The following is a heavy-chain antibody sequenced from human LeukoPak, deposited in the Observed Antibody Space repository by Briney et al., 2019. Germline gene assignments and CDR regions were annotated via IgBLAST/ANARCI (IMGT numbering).Heavy chain of an antibody. CDR1: VGSISISSDY. Sequence: SETLSLTCTVSVGSISISSDYWGWIRQPPGKGLEWIGNIYYTGSTYYNPSLKSRVIISVDTSKNQFSLKLRSVTAADTAVYYCARGGHSDFDFWGQGTLVTVSS. CDR2: IYYTGST. D-gene: IGHD2-21*01. CDR3: ARGGHSDFDF. V-gene: IGHV4-39*07. J-gene: IGHJ4*02.